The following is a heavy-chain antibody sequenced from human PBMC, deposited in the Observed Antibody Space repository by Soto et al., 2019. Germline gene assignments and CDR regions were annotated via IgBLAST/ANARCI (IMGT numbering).Heavy chain of an antibody. Sequence: GGSLRLSCKASGFTFTNAWMTWVRQAPGKGLEWVGRIKSKTNGATTDYAAPVKGRFTISRDDSKDTVYLQINTLKTEDTAVYYCATDAYYDTSGYWFWGQGTLVTVSS. CDR2: IKSKTNGATT. V-gene: IGHV3-15*01. D-gene: IGHD3-22*01. CDR1: GFTFTNAW. CDR3: ATDAYYDTSGYWF. J-gene: IGHJ4*02.